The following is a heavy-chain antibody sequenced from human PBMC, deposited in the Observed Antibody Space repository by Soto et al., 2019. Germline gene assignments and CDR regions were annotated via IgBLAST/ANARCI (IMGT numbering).Heavy chain of an antibody. Sequence: SETMSLTCTVSGGSISSGDYYWSWIRQPPGKGLEWIGYIYYSGSTYYNPSLKSRVTISVDTSKNQFSLKLSSVTAADTAVYYCARDPVGYCSGGSCLGGMDVWGQGTTVTVSS. V-gene: IGHV4-30-4*01. CDR1: GGSISSGDYY. J-gene: IGHJ6*02. CDR3: ARDPVGYCSGGSCLGGMDV. CDR2: IYYSGST. D-gene: IGHD2-15*01.